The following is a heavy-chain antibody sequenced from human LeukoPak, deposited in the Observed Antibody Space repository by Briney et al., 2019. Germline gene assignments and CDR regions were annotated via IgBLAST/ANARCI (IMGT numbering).Heavy chain of an antibody. Sequence: GGSLRLSCAASGFTFSSYAMHWVRQAPGKGLEWVAVISYDGSNKYYADSVKGRFTISRDNSKNTLYLQMNSLRAEDTAVYYCARDQGLWVGFWSGYYDLWGQGTLVTVSS. D-gene: IGHD3-3*01. J-gene: IGHJ4*02. V-gene: IGHV3-30-3*01. CDR2: ISYDGSNK. CDR3: ARDQGLWVGFWSGYYDL. CDR1: GFTFSSYA.